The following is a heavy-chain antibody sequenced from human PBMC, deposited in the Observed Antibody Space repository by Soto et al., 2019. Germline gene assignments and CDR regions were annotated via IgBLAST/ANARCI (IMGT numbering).Heavy chain of an antibody. D-gene: IGHD1-7*01. CDR3: ARLALSSGITGSTYYYYVMDF. V-gene: IGHV6-1*01. Sequence: SRGLEWLGRTYYRSKWYNDYAVSVKSRITINPDTSKNQFSLQLNSVTPEDTAVYYCARLALSSGITGSTYYYYVMDFWVQGTTVTVSS. J-gene: IGHJ6*01. CDR2: TYYRSKWYN.